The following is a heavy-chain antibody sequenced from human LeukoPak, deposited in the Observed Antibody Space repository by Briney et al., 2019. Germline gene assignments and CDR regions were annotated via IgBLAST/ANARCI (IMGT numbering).Heavy chain of an antibody. Sequence: GGSLRLSCAASGFTFSSYWMHWVRQAPGKGLAWVSRINSDGSSTSYADSVKGRFTISRDNAKNTLYLQMNSLRAEDTAVYYCARDGYDSSGYYYGSWGQGTLVTVSS. CDR3: ARDGYDSSGYYYGS. J-gene: IGHJ5*02. CDR2: INSDGSST. V-gene: IGHV3-74*01. D-gene: IGHD3-22*01. CDR1: GFTFSSYW.